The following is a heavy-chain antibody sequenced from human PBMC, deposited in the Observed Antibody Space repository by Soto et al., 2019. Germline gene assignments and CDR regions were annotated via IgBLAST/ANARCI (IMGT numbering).Heavy chain of an antibody. J-gene: IGHJ4*02. CDR3: AVGWSDYGSGSPTDY. CDR1: GFTFSSYI. V-gene: IGHV3-21*01. Sequence: PGGSLRLSCAASGFTFSSYIMNWVGQSPGKGLEWVSSISSSSSYIYYADSVKGRFTISRDNAKNSLYLQMNSLRAEDTAVYYCAVGWSDYGSGSPTDYWGQGTLVTVSS. D-gene: IGHD3-10*01. CDR2: ISSSSSYI.